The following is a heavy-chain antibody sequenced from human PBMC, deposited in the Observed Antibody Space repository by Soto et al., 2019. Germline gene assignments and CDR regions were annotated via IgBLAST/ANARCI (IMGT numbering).Heavy chain of an antibody. CDR1: GYTFSSYD. J-gene: IGHJ6*02. D-gene: IGHD4-17*01. CDR2: MNPKSGHT. V-gene: IGHV1-8*01. CDR3: ARTDGDLDV. Sequence: QVQLVQSGAEVKKPGASVKVSCKASGYTFSSYDINWVRQATGQGLEWMGWMNPKSGHTGSAQKFQGRVTMTWDTSISTAYMELSSLRSEDTAIYYCARTDGDLDVWGQGTTVTVSS.